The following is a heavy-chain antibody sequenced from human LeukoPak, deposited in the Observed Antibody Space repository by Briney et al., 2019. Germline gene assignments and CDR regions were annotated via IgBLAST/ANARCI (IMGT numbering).Heavy chain of an antibody. V-gene: IGHV5-51*01. CDR1: GYIFTTYW. D-gene: IGHD6-6*01. CDR2: IYPDDSDT. Sequence: GESPQIPCRGSGYIFTTYWIGWVRQMPGKGLEWMGIIYPDDSDTRYSPSFQGPVTISADKSISTAYLQWSSLKASDTTMYYCARRSYSSSSFRYYFDYWGQGTGATDSS. J-gene: IGHJ4*02. CDR3: ARRSYSSSSFRYYFDY.